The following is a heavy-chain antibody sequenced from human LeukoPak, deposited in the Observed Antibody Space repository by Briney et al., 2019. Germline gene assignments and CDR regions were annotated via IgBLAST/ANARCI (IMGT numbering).Heavy chain of an antibody. CDR2: IYYSGST. Sequence: PSETLSLTCTVSGGSISSSSYYWGWIRQPPGKGLEWIGRIYYSGSTYYNPSLKSRVTISVDTSKNQFSLKLSSVTAADTAVYYCARRGPLQYYYYGMDVWGQGTTVTVSS. V-gene: IGHV4-39*01. CDR3: ARRGPLQYYYYGMDV. CDR1: GGSISSSSYY. J-gene: IGHJ6*02. D-gene: IGHD4-11*01.